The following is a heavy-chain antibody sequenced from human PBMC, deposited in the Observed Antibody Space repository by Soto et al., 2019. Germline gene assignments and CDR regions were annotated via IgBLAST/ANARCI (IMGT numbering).Heavy chain of an antibody. CDR2: IYSGGST. CDR1: GFTVRSNH. J-gene: IGHJ6*02. V-gene: IGHV3-53*01. CDR3: ARDMGYSSSPYYYHYGMAF. Sequence: GGALRPSFSTSGFTVRSNHISRVPQAPGEGLEWVSVIYSGGSTYYADSVKGRFTISRDNSKNTLYLQMNSLRAEDTAVYYCARDMGYSSSPYYYHYGMAFWGQGSSVTVSS. D-gene: IGHD6-6*01.